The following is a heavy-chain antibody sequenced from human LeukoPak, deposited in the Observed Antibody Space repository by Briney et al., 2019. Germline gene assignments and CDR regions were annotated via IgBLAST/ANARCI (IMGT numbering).Heavy chain of an antibody. CDR2: IYYSGST. V-gene: IGHV4-59*08. D-gene: IGHD1-26*01. CDR3: ARSIGSGSYLLFDY. CDR1: GGSISSYY. Sequence: SETLSLTCTVSGGSISSYYWSWLRQPPGKGLEWIGYIYYSGSTNYNPSLKSRVTISVDTSKNQFSLKLSSVTAADTAVYYCARSIGSGSYLLFDYWGQGTLVTVSS. J-gene: IGHJ4*02.